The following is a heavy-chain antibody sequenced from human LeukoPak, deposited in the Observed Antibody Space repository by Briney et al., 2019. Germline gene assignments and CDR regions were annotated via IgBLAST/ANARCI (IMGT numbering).Heavy chain of an antibody. J-gene: IGHJ4*02. CDR3: AKDRVPYCSGGSCYSADY. V-gene: IGHV3-23*01. D-gene: IGHD2-15*01. CDR2: ITGSGDGT. CDR1: GFTLTNYA. Sequence: PGGSLRLSCAASGFTLTNYAMSWVRQAPGEGLEWVSTITGSGDGTYYADSVKGRFTISRDSSKNTLYLQMNSLRAEDTAVYYCAKDRVPYCSGGSCYSADYWGQGTLVTVSS.